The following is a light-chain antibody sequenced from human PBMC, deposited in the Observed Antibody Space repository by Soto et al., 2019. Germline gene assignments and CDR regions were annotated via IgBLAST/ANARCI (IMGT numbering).Light chain of an antibody. Sequence: DSQMTQSRSSLSASVGGRVTISCRASQSISSYLNWYQQKPGKAPKILIYAASSLQSGVPSRFSGSGSGTDFNLTISSLQTEDFATYYCLQHNSYPITFGQGTRLEIK. CDR3: LQHNSYPIT. CDR2: AAS. V-gene: IGKV1-39*01. CDR1: QSISSY. J-gene: IGKJ5*01.